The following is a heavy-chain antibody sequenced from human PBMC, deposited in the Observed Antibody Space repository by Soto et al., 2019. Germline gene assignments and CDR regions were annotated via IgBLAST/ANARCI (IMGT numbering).Heavy chain of an antibody. CDR1: GFTFSSYW. D-gene: IGHD3-22*01. CDR2: INSDGSST. V-gene: IGHV3-74*01. Sequence: GGSLRLSCAASGFTFSSYWLHWVRQDPGKGLVWVSRINSDGSSTSYADSVKGRFTISRDNAKNTLYLQMNSLRVEDTALYYCARSVYSSDHFDFWGQGTLVNVSS. CDR3: ARSVYSSDHFDF. J-gene: IGHJ4*02.